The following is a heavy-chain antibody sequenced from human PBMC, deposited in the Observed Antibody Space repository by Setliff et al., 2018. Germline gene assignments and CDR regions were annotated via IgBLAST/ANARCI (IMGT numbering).Heavy chain of an antibody. Sequence: PSETLSLTCTVSGGSVSNSGFFWGWLRQAPGKGLEWIGNIYDSGSSNYNASLKSRLIITRDTSKNQISLKLTSVTAADTAMYYCASRDYYDNRGSLDFWGQGTLVTVSS. CDR2: IYDSGSS. J-gene: IGHJ4*02. CDR1: GGSVSNSGFF. CDR3: ASRDYYDNRGSLDF. V-gene: IGHV4-39*07. D-gene: IGHD3-22*01.